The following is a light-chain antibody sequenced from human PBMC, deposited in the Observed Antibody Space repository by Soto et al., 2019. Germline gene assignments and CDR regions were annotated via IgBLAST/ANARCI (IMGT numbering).Light chain of an antibody. Sequence: QSVLTQPASVSGSPGQSITISCTGSSSDVGGYKYVSWYQQHPGKAPKLMIFEVSNRPSGVSNRFSGSKSGNTASLTISGLQAEDEGDYYCQSFDNGLLVYVFGTGTKLTVL. CDR1: SSDVGGYKY. J-gene: IGLJ1*01. V-gene: IGLV2-14*01. CDR2: EVS. CDR3: QSFDNGLLVYV.